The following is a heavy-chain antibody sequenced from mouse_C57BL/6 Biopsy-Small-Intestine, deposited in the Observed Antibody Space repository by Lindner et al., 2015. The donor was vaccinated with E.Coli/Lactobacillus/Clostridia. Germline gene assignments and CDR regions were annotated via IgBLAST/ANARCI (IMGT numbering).Heavy chain of an antibody. Sequence: VQLQESGGGLVKPGGSLKLSCAASGFTFSDYGMHWVRQAPEKGLEWVAYISSGSGTIYYADTVQGRFTISRDNAKNTLFLQMTSLGSEDTAIYYCARWELRRGLDYWGQGTTLTVSS. CDR1: GFTFSDYG. D-gene: IGHD2-4*01. J-gene: IGHJ2*01. V-gene: IGHV5-17*01. CDR3: ARWELRRGLDY. CDR2: ISSGSGTI.